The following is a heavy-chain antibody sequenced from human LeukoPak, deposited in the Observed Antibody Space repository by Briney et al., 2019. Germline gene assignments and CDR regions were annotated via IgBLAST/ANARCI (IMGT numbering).Heavy chain of an antibody. Sequence: GGSLRLSCAASGFTFSSYSMNWVRQAPEKGLEWVSSISSSSSYIYYADSVKGRFTISRDNAKNSLYLQMNSLRAEDTAVYYCAREYRWELRYFDYWGRGTLVTVSS. CDR2: ISSSSSYI. D-gene: IGHD1-26*01. CDR3: AREYRWELRYFDY. J-gene: IGHJ4*02. V-gene: IGHV3-21*01. CDR1: GFTFSSYS.